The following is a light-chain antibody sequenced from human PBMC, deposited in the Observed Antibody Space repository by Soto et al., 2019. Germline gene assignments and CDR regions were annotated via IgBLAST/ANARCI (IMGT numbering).Light chain of an antibody. CDR3: QQYGSSLRIT. V-gene: IGKV3-20*01. Sequence: EIVLTQSPGTLSLSPGERATLSCRASQSVSSSYLAWYQQKPGQAPRLLIYGASSRATGIPDRFSGSGSGTDFTLTISRLEPEDFAVYYCQQYGSSLRITCGQGTRLEIK. CDR1: QSVSSSY. J-gene: IGKJ5*01. CDR2: GAS.